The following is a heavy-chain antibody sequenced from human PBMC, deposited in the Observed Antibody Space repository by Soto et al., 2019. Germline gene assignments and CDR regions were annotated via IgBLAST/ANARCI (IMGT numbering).Heavy chain of an antibody. CDR1: GFTFSSYA. D-gene: IGHD2-2*01. CDR3: VKSRYCSSTSCWAFDY. CDR2: ISSNGGST. J-gene: IGHJ4*02. Sequence: GGSLRLSCSASGFTFSSYAMHWVRQAPGKGLEYVSAISSNGGSTYYADSVKGRFTISRDNSKNTLYLQMSSLRAEDAAVYYCVKSRYCSSTSCWAFDYWGQGTLVTVSS. V-gene: IGHV3-64D*06.